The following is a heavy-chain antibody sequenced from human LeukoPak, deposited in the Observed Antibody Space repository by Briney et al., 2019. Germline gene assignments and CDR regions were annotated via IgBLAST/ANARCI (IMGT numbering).Heavy chain of an antibody. CDR1: GFTFDDYT. J-gene: IGHJ4*02. CDR2: ISWDGGST. CDR3: AKERSPEYSSPSGLDY. V-gene: IGHV3-43*01. D-gene: IGHD6-6*01. Sequence: GGSLRLSCAASGFTFDDYTMHWVRQAPGKGLEWVSLISWDGGSTYYADSVKGRFTISRDNSKNSLYLQMNSLRTEDTALYYCAKERSPEYSSPSGLDYWGQGTLVTVSS.